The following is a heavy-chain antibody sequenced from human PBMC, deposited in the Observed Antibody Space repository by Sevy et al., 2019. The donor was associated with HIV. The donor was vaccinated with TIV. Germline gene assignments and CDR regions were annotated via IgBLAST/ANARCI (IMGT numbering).Heavy chain of an antibody. CDR2: ISDDSRYI. J-gene: IGHJ4*02. CDR1: GFTFRTYS. V-gene: IGHV3-21*04. D-gene: IGHD3-3*01. CDR3: ARDFTIFGVVSGIDY. Sequence: GGSLRLSCAASGFTFRTYSMNWVRQAPGKGLEWLSSISDDSRYIYYSDSVKGQFTISRANAKNLLYLQMNNLRVEDTAIYYSARDFTIFGVVSGIDYWGQGNLVTVSS.